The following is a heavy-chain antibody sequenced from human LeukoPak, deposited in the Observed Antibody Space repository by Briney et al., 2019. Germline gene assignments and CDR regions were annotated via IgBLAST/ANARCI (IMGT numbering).Heavy chain of an antibody. CDR1: GFTFSSHA. CDR2: ISGPGVST. D-gene: IGHD3-22*01. CDR3: AKNTYFYDSSGYNETPGVDY. Sequence: GGSLRLSCAASGFTFSSHAMTWVRQAPGKGLEWVSFISGPGVSTFYADSVKGRFTISRDNSKNTLYLQMKSLRAEDTAVYYCAKNTYFYDSSGYNETPGVDYWGQGTLVTVSP. V-gene: IGHV3-23*01. J-gene: IGHJ4*02.